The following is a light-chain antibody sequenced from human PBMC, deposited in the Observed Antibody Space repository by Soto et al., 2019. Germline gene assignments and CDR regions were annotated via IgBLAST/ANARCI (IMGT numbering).Light chain of an antibody. V-gene: IGLV1-44*01. J-gene: IGLJ2*01. CDR3: GAWDDSLNGVV. CDR1: SSNIGSNT. CDR2: SNN. Sequence: QSVLTQPPSASGTPGQRVTISCSGSSSNIGSNTVNWYQQLPGTAPKTLIYSNNQRPSWVPDRFSCANSATSPSLSISGLQSAEDADYYCGAWDDSLNGVVFGGGTKLTVL.